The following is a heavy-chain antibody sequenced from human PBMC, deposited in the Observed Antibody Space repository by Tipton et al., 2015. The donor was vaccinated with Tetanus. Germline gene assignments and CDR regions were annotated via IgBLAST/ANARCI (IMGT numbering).Heavy chain of an antibody. D-gene: IGHD4-17*01. CDR2: IWYDGSNK. CDR3: AKLRATVTTDLNWFDP. CDR1: GFTFSSYG. V-gene: IGHV3-33*06. J-gene: IGHJ5*02. Sequence: SLRLSCAASGFTFSSYGMHWVRQAPGKGLEWVAVIWYDGSNKYYADSVKGRFTISRDNSKNTLYLQMNSLRAEDTAVYYCAKLRATVTTDLNWFDPWGQGTLVTVSS.